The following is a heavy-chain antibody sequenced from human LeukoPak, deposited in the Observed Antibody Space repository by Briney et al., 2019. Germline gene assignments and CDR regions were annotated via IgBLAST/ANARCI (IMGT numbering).Heavy chain of an antibody. Sequence: GRSLRLSCAASGFTFSSYGMHWVRQAPGKGLEWVAVIWYDGSNKYYADSVKSRFTISRDNSKNTLYLQMNSLRAEDTAVYYCARGKLGFWSGIDYWGQGTLVTVSS. J-gene: IGHJ4*02. CDR1: GFTFSSYG. CDR2: IWYDGSNK. CDR3: ARGKLGFWSGIDY. D-gene: IGHD3-3*01. V-gene: IGHV3-33*01.